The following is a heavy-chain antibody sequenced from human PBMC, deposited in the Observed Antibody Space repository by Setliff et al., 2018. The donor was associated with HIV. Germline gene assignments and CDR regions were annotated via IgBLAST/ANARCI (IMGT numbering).Heavy chain of an antibody. CDR1: GYSISSGYY. V-gene: IGHV4-38-2*02. J-gene: IGHJ4*02. D-gene: IGHD3-3*01. Sequence: PSETLSLTCTVSGYSISSGYYWGWIRQPPGKGLEWIGYIYHSGSTNYNPSLKSRVTISVDTSKNQFSLKLSSVTAADTAVYYCARRSGFFLDYWGQGTLVTVSS. CDR3: ARRSGFFLDY. CDR2: IYHSGST.